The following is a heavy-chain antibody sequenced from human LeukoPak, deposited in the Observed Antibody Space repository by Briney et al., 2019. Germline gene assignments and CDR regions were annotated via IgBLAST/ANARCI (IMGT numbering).Heavy chain of an antibody. CDR2: IKQDGSEK. V-gene: IGHV3-7*01. J-gene: IGHJ4*02. CDR1: GFTFSSYW. D-gene: IGHD4-17*01. CDR3: ARDLLSEATVTTYSGY. Sequence: GESLRLSCAASGFTFSSYWMSWVRQAPGKGLEWLANIKQDGSEKYYVDSVKGRFTISRDNAKNSLYLQMNSLRAEDTAVYYCARDLLSEATVTTYSGYWGQGTLVTVSS.